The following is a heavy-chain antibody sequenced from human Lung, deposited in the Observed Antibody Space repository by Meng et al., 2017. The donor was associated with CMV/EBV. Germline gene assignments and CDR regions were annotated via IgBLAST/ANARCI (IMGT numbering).Heavy chain of an antibody. J-gene: IGHJ3*01. Sequence: EXXKISXAASGFTFSGYWMHWVRQAPGKGLVWVSRINTDGSLTNHADSVKGRFTISRDNVRNTLYLQMNSLRVEDTAVYYCGRMPPGAIDNGFDFWGQGTMVTVSS. CDR2: INTDGSLT. V-gene: IGHV3-74*01. CDR3: GRMPPGAIDNGFDF. D-gene: IGHD2-2*01. CDR1: GFTFSGYW.